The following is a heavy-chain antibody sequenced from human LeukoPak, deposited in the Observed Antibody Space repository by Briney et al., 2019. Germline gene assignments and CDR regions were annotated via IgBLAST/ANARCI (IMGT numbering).Heavy chain of an antibody. CDR2: ISAYNGNK. CDR3: ARDYSLLRIPSRVPAAVGDY. CDR1: GYTFTSYG. J-gene: IGHJ4*02. V-gene: IGHV1-18*01. Sequence: ASVKVSCKASGYTFTSYGISWVRQAPGQGLEWMGWISAYNGNKNYAQKLQGRVTMTTDTSTSTAYMELRSLRSDDTAVYYCARDYSLLRIPSRVPAAVGDYWGQGTLATVSS. D-gene: IGHD2-2*01.